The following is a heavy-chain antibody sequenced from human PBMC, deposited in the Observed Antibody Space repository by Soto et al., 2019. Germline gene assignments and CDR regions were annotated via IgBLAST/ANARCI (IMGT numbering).Heavy chain of an antibody. CDR2: IYHSGST. CDR1: GGSISSSYW. V-gene: IGHV4-4*02. Sequence: SETLSLTCAVSGGSISSSYWWNWVRQPPGKGLDWIGKIYHSGSTNYNPSLKNRVTISVDKSNNQFSLRLSSVTAADTAVYFCVTSLNYDFWRDGGRHYYFDYWGQGTLVTVSS. CDR3: VTSLNYDFWRDGGRHYYFDY. D-gene: IGHD3-3*01. J-gene: IGHJ4*02.